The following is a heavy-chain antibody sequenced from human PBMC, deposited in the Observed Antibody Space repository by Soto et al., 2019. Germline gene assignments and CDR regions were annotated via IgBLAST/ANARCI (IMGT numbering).Heavy chain of an antibody. J-gene: IGHJ4*02. CDR1: GGSVSSGSYY. V-gene: IGHV4-61*01. CDR2: IYYSGST. Sequence: QVQLQESGPGLVKPSETLSLTCTVSGGSVSSGSYYWSWIRQPPGKGLEWIGYIYYSGSTNYNPSLKSRVTISVDTSKNQFSLKLGSVTAADTAVYYCARRPKLGIELYYFDCWGQGTLVTVSS. D-gene: IGHD7-27*01. CDR3: ARRPKLGIELYYFDC.